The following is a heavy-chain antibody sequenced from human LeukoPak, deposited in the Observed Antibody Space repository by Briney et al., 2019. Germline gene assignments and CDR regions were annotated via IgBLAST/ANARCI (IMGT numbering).Heavy chain of an antibody. J-gene: IGHJ6*03. D-gene: IGHD6-6*01. CDR2: MNTNSGNT. CDR1: GYTFTSYD. V-gene: IGHV1-8*01. CDR3: ALGSSSSLYYYYYMDV. Sequence: ASVKLSCKASGYTFTSYDINWVRQSTGQWLEWMGWMNTNSGNTCYAQKFQGRVTMTRNTSHSTEYMEPSSVRSEDTAVYYCALGSSSSLYYYYYMDVWGKGTTVTVSS.